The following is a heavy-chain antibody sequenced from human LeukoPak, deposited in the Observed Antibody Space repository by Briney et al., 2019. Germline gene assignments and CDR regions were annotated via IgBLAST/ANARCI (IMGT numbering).Heavy chain of an antibody. V-gene: IGHV1-69*05. Sequence: ASVKVPCKSSGGILSSYVITWVRQAPGQGLEWMGGIHPTFGAPNYAQKFQGRVMITTDESTGTDYMELFSLTSEDTAVYYCARATGRGYTYGAAAYWGQGTLVTVS. CDR2: IHPTFGAP. J-gene: IGHJ4*02. CDR3: ARATGRGYTYGAAAY. D-gene: IGHD5-18*01. CDR1: GGILSSYV.